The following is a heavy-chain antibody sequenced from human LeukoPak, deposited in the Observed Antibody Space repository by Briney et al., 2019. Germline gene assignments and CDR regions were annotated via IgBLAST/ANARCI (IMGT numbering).Heavy chain of an antibody. V-gene: IGHV3-7*01. Sequence: GGSLRLSCAASGFTFSSYWMSWVRQAPGKGLEWVANIKQDGSEKYYVDSVKGRFTISRDNAKSSPYLQMNSLRAEDTAVYYCARALDSSSSRYQAFEEWGQGTLVTVSS. D-gene: IGHD2-2*01. CDR2: IKQDGSEK. CDR3: ARALDSSSSRYQAFEE. CDR1: GFTFSSYW. J-gene: IGHJ4*02.